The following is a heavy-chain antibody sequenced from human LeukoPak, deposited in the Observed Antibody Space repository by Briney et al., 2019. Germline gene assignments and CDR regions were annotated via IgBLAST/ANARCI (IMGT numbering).Heavy chain of an antibody. D-gene: IGHD6-13*01. CDR2: IYPGDSDT. CDR3: ARQHIAALEAAGY. Sequence: GESLKISCKGSGYSFTRYWIGWVRQMPGKGLEWMGIIYPGDSDTRYSPSFQGQVTISADQSISTAYLQWSSVKASDTAMYYCARQHIAALEAAGYWGQGTLVTVSS. V-gene: IGHV5-51*01. J-gene: IGHJ4*02. CDR1: GYSFTRYW.